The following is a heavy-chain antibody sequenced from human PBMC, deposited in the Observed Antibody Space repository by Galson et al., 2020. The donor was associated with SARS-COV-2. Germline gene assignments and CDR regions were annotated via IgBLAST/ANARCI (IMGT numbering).Heavy chain of an antibody. D-gene: IGHD6-19*01. CDR3: AREGSKIAVAGTSFDY. J-gene: IGHJ4*02. CDR1: GGSISSSSHY. CDR2: IYYTGST. V-gene: IGHV4-39*02. Sequence: SETLSLTCTVSGGSISSSSHYWGWIRQPPGKGLEWIGSIYYTGSTYYNPSLTSRVTISVDTSKKQFSLRLRSVTAADTSVYYCAREGSKIAVAGTSFDYWGQGTLVTVSS.